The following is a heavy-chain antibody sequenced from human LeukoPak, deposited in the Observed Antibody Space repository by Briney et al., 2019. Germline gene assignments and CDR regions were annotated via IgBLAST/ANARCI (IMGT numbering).Heavy chain of an antibody. D-gene: IGHD6-19*01. CDR2: INHSGST. J-gene: IGHJ5*02. V-gene: IGHV4-34*01. CDR3: ARAYSSGWYASWFDP. CDR1: GGSFSGYY. Sequence: SETLTLTCAVYGGSFSGYYWSWLRQPSGKGLEWIGEINHSGSTNYNPSLKSRVTISVDTSKNHFYLKLSTVTAADTAVYYCARAYSSGWYASWFDPWGQGSLVTVSS.